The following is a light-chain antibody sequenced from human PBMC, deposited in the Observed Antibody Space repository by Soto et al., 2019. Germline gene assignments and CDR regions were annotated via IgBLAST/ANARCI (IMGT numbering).Light chain of an antibody. CDR2: DVS. CDR3: SSYTSSSTFYV. Sequence: QSALTQPASVSGSPGQSITISCTGTSSDVGSYNYVSWYQQHPGKAPKLMIYDVSNRPSGVSNRFTGSKSGNTASLTISGLQAEDEADYYCSSYTSSSTFYVFGTGTKGTVL. J-gene: IGLJ1*01. CDR1: SSDVGSYNY. V-gene: IGLV2-14*01.